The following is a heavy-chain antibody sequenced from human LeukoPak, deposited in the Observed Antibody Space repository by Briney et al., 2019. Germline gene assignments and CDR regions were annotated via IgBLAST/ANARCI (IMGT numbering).Heavy chain of an antibody. V-gene: IGHV1-46*01. D-gene: IGHD7-27*01. CDR2: INPSGGST. CDR3: ARDPGPPYYMDV. J-gene: IGHJ6*03. CDR1: GYTFTSYY. Sequence: ASVKVSCKASGYTFTSYYMHWVRQAPGQGLEWMGIINPSGGSTSYAQKFQGRVTMTRDMSTSTVYMELSSLRSEDTAVYYCARDPGPPYYMDVWGKGTTVTVSS.